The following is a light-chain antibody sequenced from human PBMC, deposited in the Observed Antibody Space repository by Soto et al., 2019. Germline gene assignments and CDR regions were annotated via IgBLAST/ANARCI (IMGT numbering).Light chain of an antibody. Sequence: QSVLTQPPSSSASPGESARLTCTLPSGINVGSYNIYWYQQKPGSPPRYLLYYYSDSDKGQGSGVPSRFSGSTDASANTGILLISGLQSEDEADDYCMIWPSNASRDVVFGGGTKLTVL. CDR3: MIWPSNASRDVV. CDR2: YYSDSDK. V-gene: IGLV5-37*01. CDR1: SGINVGSYN. J-gene: IGLJ2*01.